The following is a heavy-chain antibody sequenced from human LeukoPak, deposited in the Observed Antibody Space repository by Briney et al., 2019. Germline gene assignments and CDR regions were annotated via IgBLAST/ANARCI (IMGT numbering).Heavy chain of an antibody. V-gene: IGHV4-39*01. CDR3: ARHVFKGSQLPYYNYYYMDV. Sequence: PSETLSLTCTVSGGSISSSSYYWGWIRQPPGKGLEWIGSIYYSGSTYYNPSLKSRVTISVDTSKNQFSLKLSSVTAADTAAYYCARHVFKGSQLPYYNYYYMDVWGKGTTVTISS. D-gene: IGHD2-2*01. CDR2: IYYSGST. J-gene: IGHJ6*03. CDR1: GGSISSSSYY.